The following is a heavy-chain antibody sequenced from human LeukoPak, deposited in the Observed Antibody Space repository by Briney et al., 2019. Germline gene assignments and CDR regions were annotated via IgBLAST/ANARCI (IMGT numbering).Heavy chain of an antibody. V-gene: IGHV3-30*18. CDR2: ISNDGSTK. J-gene: IGHJ4*02. D-gene: IGHD5-12*01. CDR1: GFTFSNYG. Sequence: GGSLRLSCAASGFTFSNYGFHWVRQAPGKGLEWVASISNDGSTKYYADSVKGRFTISRDNAENTLYLQMNSLRAEDTAVYYCAKDAPVAAIRGCFDYWGQGTLVTVSS. CDR3: AKDAPVAAIRGCFDY.